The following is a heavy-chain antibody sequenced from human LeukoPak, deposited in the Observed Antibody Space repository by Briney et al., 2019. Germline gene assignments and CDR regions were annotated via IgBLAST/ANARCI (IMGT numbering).Heavy chain of an antibody. Sequence: SGGSLRLSCAASGFTFSSYSMIWVRQAPGKGLEWVSYISSSESYIYYADSVKGRFTISRDNAKNSLNLQMDSLRAEDAAVYYCARMAYYYDGSGYGPLDYWGQGTLVTVSS. J-gene: IGHJ4*02. CDR3: ARMAYYYDGSGYGPLDY. CDR1: GFTFSSYS. D-gene: IGHD3-22*01. V-gene: IGHV3-21*01. CDR2: ISSSESYI.